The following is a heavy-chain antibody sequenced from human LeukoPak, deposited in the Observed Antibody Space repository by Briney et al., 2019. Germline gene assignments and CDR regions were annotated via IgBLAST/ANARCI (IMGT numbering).Heavy chain of an antibody. CDR3: ARDEYYYGSGSYRYDY. V-gene: IGHV4-4*07. J-gene: IGHJ4*02. Sequence: SETLSLTCSFSGGSISSYYWSWIRQPAGKGLEWIGRIHTSWITNYNPSLKSRITMSVDTSKNQFSLKLKSVTAADTAVYYCARDEYYYGSGSYRYDYWGQGTLVTVSS. CDR1: GGSISSYY. CDR2: IHTSWIT. D-gene: IGHD3-10*01.